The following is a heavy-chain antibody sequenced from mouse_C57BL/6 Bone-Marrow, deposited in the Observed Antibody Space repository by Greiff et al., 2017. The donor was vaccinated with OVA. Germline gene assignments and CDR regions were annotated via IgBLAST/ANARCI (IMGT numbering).Heavy chain of an antibody. J-gene: IGHJ1*03. D-gene: IGHD1-1*01. Sequence: EVNVVESEGGLVQPGSSMKLSCTASGFTFSDYYMAWVRQVPEKGLEWVANINYDGSSTYYLDSLKSRFIISRDNAKNILYLQMSSLKSEDTATYYCARDLTTTVVARGHWYFDVWGTGTTVTVSS. V-gene: IGHV5-16*01. CDR2: INYDGSST. CDR1: GFTFSDYY. CDR3: ARDLTTTVVARGHWYFDV.